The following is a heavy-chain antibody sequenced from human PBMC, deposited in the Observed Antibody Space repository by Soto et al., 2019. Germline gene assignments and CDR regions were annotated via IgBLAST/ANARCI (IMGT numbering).Heavy chain of an antibody. CDR3: ARAAAAAVSLAGSDAFDI. J-gene: IGHJ3*02. CDR2: INPSGGST. V-gene: IGHV1-46*01. D-gene: IGHD6-13*01. CDR1: GYTFTSYY. Sequence: GASVKVSCKASGYTFTSYYMHWVRQAPGQGLEWMGIINPSGGSTSYARKFQGRVTMTRDTSTSTVYMELSSLRSEDTAVYYCARAAAAAVSLAGSDAFDICGQGTMVTVSS.